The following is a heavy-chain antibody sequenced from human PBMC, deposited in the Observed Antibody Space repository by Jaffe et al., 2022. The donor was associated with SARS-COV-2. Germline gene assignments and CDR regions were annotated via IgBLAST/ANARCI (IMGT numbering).Heavy chain of an antibody. D-gene: IGHD3-9*01. CDR3: TTTIDTYYDILTGYQYDYGMDV. J-gene: IGHJ6*02. V-gene: IGHV3-15*01. CDR2: IKSKTDGGTT. CDR1: GFTFSNAW. Sequence: EVQLVESGGGLVKPGGSLRLSCAASGFTFSNAWMSWVRQAPGKGLEWVGRIKSKTDGGTTDYAAPVKGRFTISRDDSKNTLYLQMNSLKTEDTAVYYCTTTIDTYYDILTGYQYDYGMDVWGQGTTVTVSS.